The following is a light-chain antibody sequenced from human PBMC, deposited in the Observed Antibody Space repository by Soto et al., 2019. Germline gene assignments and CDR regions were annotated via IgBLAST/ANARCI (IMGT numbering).Light chain of an antibody. J-gene: IGLJ1*01. Sequence: QSALTQPPSVSGAPGQRVTISCTGSSSNIGAGYDVHWYQQLPGTASTLLISGNSNRPSGVPDRLSGSKSGTSASLAITGLRAEDEADYFCQSYDSSLSGYVFGTGTKVTVL. CDR3: QSYDSSLSGYV. CDR2: GNS. V-gene: IGLV1-40*01. CDR1: SSNIGAGYD.